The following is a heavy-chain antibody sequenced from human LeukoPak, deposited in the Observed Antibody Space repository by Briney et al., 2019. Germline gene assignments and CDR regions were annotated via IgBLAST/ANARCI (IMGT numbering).Heavy chain of an antibody. CDR1: GFAFSTYS. D-gene: IGHD3-3*01. Sequence: GGSLRLSCAASGFAFSTYSMNWVRQAPGKGLEWVSYISGTSSLIYYADSVKGRFTISRDNAKNSLYLQMNSLRDEDTAVYYCVRDQFFSFDYWGQGALVTVSS. J-gene: IGHJ4*02. V-gene: IGHV3-48*02. CDR3: VRDQFFSFDY. CDR2: ISGTSSLI.